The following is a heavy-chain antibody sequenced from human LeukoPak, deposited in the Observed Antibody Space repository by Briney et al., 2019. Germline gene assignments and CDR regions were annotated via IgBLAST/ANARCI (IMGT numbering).Heavy chain of an antibody. V-gene: IGHV1-58*01. D-gene: IGHD3-10*01. CDR2: IVVGSGNT. Sequence: GTSVKVSCKASGFTFTSSAVQWVRQARGQRLEWIGWIVVGSGNTNYAQKFQGRVTITADKSTSTAYMELSSLRSEDTAVYYCARAGVTMVREKSYYYGMDVWGQGTTVTVSS. J-gene: IGHJ6*02. CDR1: GFTFTSSA. CDR3: ARAGVTMVREKSYYYGMDV.